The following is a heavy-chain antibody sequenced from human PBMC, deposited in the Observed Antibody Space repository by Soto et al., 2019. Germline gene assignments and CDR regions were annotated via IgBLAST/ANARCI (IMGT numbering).Heavy chain of an antibody. CDR2: IYYSGST. Sequence: PSETLSLTCTVSGGSISSSSYYWGWIRQPPGKGLEWIGSIYYSGSTYYNPSLKSRVTISVDTSKNQFSLKLSSVTAADTAVYYCVRLWFGDARGDYGMDVWGQGTTVTVS. CDR1: GGSISSSSYY. V-gene: IGHV4-39*01. J-gene: IGHJ6*02. CDR3: VRLWFGDARGDYGMDV. D-gene: IGHD3-10*01.